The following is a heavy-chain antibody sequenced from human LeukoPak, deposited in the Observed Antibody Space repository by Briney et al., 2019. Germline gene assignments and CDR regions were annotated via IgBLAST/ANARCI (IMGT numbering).Heavy chain of an antibody. V-gene: IGHV3-23*01. CDR1: GFTFSSYA. D-gene: IGHD6-13*01. CDR3: AKLIAAAIDY. Sequence: AGGSLRLSCAASGFTFSSYAMTWVRQAPGKGLEWVSSFSFNGESTYYADSAKGRFTISRDNSKNTLYLQMNSLRAEDTAVYYCAKLIAAAIDYWGQGTLVTVSS. CDR2: FSFNGEST. J-gene: IGHJ4*02.